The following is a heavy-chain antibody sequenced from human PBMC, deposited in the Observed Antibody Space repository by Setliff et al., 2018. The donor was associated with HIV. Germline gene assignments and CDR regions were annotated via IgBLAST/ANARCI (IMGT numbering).Heavy chain of an antibody. CDR1: GGSFSGHY. CDR2: INHSGST. D-gene: IGHD3-10*01. CDR3: AGRAGSDYFTRFDY. J-gene: IGHJ4*02. V-gene: IGHV4-34*01. Sequence: PSETLSLTCAVYGGSFSGHYWSWIRQPPGKGLEWIGEINHSGSTNYNPSLKSRVTISVDTSKNQFSLKLSSVTAADTAVYYCAGRAGSDYFTRFDYWGQGTLVTVSS.